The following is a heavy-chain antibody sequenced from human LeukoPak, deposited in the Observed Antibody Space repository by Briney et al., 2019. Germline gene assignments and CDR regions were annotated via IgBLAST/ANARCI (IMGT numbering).Heavy chain of an antibody. CDR2: IYKTGSA. CDR1: GDSISSSNSY. Sequence: SETLSLTCTVSGDSISSSNSYWGWIRQPPGKGLEWIGSIYKTGSAYYDPSLKSRVTISIDTSKNQFSLKLSSVAAADTAVYYCTRGLHPHSFDSSGQNYWGQGTLVTVSS. V-gene: IGHV4-39*07. CDR3: TRGLHPHSFDSSGQNY. J-gene: IGHJ4*02. D-gene: IGHD3-22*01.